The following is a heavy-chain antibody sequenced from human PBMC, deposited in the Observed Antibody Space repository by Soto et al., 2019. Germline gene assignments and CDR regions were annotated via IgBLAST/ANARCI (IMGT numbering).Heavy chain of an antibody. J-gene: IGHJ6*03. V-gene: IGHV1-69*13. Sequence: ASVKVSCKASGGTFSSYAISWVRQAPGQGLEWMGGIIPIFGTANYAQKFQGRVTITADESTSTAYMELSSLRSEDTAVYYCSRGSDYYYYYYMDVWGKGTTVTVSS. CDR1: GGTFSSYA. CDR2: IIPIFGTA. D-gene: IGHD2-21*02. CDR3: SRGSDYYYYYYMDV.